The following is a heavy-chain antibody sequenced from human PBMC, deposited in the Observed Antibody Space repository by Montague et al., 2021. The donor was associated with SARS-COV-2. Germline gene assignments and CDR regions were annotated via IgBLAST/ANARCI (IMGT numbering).Heavy chain of an antibody. Sequence: SETLSLTCTVSSDSFSSSDWWSWVRQPSGKGLDWIGEISHGGTTNYKSSLKGRVTMSIDKSKNQFSLKLTSVTAADTAVYYCAREAKAVSGRLDSWGQGTLVTVSS. CDR1: SDSFSSSDW. J-gene: IGHJ4*02. V-gene: IGHV4-4*02. D-gene: IGHD6-19*01. CDR2: ISHGGTT. CDR3: AREAKAVSGRLDS.